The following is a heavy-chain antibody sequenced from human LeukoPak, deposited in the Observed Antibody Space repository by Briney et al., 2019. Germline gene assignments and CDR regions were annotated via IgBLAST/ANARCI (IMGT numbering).Heavy chain of an antibody. V-gene: IGHV1-18*01. CDR3: ARAPGIVDTARVGTVWFDP. CDR1: GYTFTSYG. J-gene: IGHJ5*02. Sequence: ASVKVSCKASGYTFTSYGISWVRQAPGQGLEGMGWISAYNGNRNYAKKLQGRVTMTTDTSTSTAYMELRSLRSDDTAVYYCARAPGIVDTARVGTVWFDPWGQGTLVTVSS. D-gene: IGHD5-18*01. CDR2: ISAYNGNR.